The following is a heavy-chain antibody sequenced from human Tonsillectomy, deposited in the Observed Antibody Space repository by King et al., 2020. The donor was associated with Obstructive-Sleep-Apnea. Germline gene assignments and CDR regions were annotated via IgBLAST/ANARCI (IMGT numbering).Heavy chain of an antibody. J-gene: IGHJ4*02. Sequence: LQLQESGPGLVKPSETLSLTCTVSGYSISSGYYWGWIRQPPGKGLEWIGSIYHSGSTYYNPSLKSRVPISVDTSKNQFSLKLSSVTAADTAVYYCARDPLPRSGSDYWGQGTLVTVSS. CDR1: GYSISSGYY. V-gene: IGHV4-38-2*02. D-gene: IGHD2-15*01. CDR3: ARDPLPRSGSDY. CDR2: IYHSGST.